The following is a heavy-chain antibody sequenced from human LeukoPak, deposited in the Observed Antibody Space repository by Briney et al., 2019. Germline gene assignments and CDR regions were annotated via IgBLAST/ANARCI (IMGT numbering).Heavy chain of an antibody. CDR1: GYSFTSYW. CDR2: IYPGDSGT. CDR3: ARYTYYYGSGSYSDGWFDP. J-gene: IGHJ5*02. D-gene: IGHD3-10*01. V-gene: IGHV5-51*01. Sequence: PGESLKISCKGSGYSFTSYWIGWVRQMPGKGLEWMGIIYPGDSGTRYSPSFQGQVTISADKSISTAYLQWSSLKASDTAMYYCARYTYYYGSGSYSDGWFDPWGQGTLVTVSS.